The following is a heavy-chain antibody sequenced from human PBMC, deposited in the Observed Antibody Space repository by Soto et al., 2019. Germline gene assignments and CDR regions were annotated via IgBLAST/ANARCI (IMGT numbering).Heavy chain of an antibody. Sequence: GGSLRLSCVASGFTFSSYSMNWVRQAPGKGLEWVSSISSSSSHIYYADSVKGRFTISRDKNSLYLQMNSLRAEDTAVYYCARDLLAVAGFDYWGQGTLVTVSS. CDR1: GFTFSSYS. CDR3: ARDLLAVAGFDY. D-gene: IGHD6-19*01. J-gene: IGHJ4*02. CDR2: ISSSSSHI. V-gene: IGHV3-21*01.